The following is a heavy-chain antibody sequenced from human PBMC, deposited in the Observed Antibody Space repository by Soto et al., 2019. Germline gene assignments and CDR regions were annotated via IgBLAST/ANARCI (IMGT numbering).Heavy chain of an antibody. D-gene: IGHD6-19*01. Sequence: AGGSLRLSCAASRFRFSDYGMHWVRQAPGKGLEWVAVISSDGSYKYYADSVKGRFTISRDNSRDTLYVQMNSLRAEDTAVYYCAKGNSVAVAGIFDLWGQGTLVTVSS. CDR2: ISSDGSYK. CDR3: AKGNSVAVAGIFDL. CDR1: RFRFSDYG. J-gene: IGHJ5*02. V-gene: IGHV3-30*18.